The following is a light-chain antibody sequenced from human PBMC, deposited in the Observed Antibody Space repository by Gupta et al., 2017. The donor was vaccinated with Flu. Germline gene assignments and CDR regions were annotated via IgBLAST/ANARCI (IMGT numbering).Light chain of an antibody. J-gene: IGLJ2*01. V-gene: IGLV2-14*01. CDR2: EVS. Sequence: SALTQPASVSGSPGQSITISCTGTSSDVGGYNYVSWYQQPPGKAHKLMIYEVSNRPSGVSNRFSGSKSGNTASLTISGRQAEDEADYYCSSYTSSSTLVFGGGTKLTVL. CDR3: SSYTSSSTLV. CDR1: SSDVGGYNY.